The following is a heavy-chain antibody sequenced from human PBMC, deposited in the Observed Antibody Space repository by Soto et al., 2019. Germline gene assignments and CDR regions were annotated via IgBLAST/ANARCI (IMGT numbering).Heavy chain of an antibody. CDR1: GYSFTTNW. D-gene: IGHD6-13*01. CDR3: ARHSGVAEDGTH. CDR2: IYPGDSDT. J-gene: IGHJ1*01. Sequence: GESLKISCKGSGYSFTTNWIGWVRQMPGKGLEWMGVIYPGDSDTRYSPSFQGQVAISADKSINTAYLQWSSLKASDTAMYYCARHSGVAEDGTHWGQGTLVTISS. V-gene: IGHV5-51*01.